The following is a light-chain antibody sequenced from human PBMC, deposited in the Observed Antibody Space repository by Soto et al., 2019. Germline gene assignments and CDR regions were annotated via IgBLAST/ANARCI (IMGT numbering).Light chain of an antibody. CDR1: QTISSN. Sequence: EIVLTQSPATLSVSPGERATLSCRASQTISSNLAWYQHKPGQAPRLLFYGASNRATGIPARFTGSGSGTEFTLTISSLQSEDFAVYSCQQYDNWPPTFGGGTKVDIK. J-gene: IGKJ4*01. CDR3: QQYDNWPPT. V-gene: IGKV3-15*01. CDR2: GAS.